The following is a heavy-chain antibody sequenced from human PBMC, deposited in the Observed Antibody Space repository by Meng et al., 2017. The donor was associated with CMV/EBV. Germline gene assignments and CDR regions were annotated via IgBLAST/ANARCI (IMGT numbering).Heavy chain of an antibody. Sequence: SGGTFSSYTLSWVRQASGQGLEWMGRIIPILGIANYAQKFQGRVTITADKSTSTAYMELSSLRSEDTAVYYCARGGSRGGTSNFDYWGQGTLVTVSS. J-gene: IGHJ4*02. CDR2: IIPILGIA. CDR1: GGTFSSYT. V-gene: IGHV1-69*02. CDR3: ARGGSRGGTSNFDY. D-gene: IGHD1-1*01.